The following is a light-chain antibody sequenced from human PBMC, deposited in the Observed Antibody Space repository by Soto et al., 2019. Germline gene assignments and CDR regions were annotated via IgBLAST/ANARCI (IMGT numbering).Light chain of an antibody. Sequence: DIQMTQSPSTLSAFVGDRVTITCRASQSVSSSLAWYQQKPGKAPKLLIYDASTLESGVPSRFSGSGYETEFTLTINSLQPGDFATYYCQQYESFSPYTFGQGTRLEIK. CDR1: QSVSSS. CDR2: DAS. J-gene: IGKJ2*01. V-gene: IGKV1-5*01. CDR3: QQYESFSPYT.